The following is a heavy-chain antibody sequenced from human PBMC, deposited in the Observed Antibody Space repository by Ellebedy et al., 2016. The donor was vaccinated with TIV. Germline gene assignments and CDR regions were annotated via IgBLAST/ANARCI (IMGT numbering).Heavy chain of an antibody. V-gene: IGHV3-11*01. D-gene: IGHD2-15*01. J-gene: IGHJ4*02. CDR2: ISSSGSSI. Sequence: PGGSLRPSCAASGFTFSDYYMSWIRQAPGKGLEWVSYISSSGSSIYYADSVKGRFTISRDNAKNSLYLQMNSLRAEDTAVYYCARDISARSGGSCYLWGQGTLVTVSS. CDR3: ARDISARSGGSCYL. CDR1: GFTFSDYY.